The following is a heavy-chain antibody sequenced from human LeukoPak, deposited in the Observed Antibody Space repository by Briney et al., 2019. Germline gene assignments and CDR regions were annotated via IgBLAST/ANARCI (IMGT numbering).Heavy chain of an antibody. V-gene: IGHV4-4*07. CDR1: GGSISSHS. Sequence: SETLSLTCTVSGGSISSHSWSWIRQPAGKGLEWIGRIYASESTNYNPSLKSRVTMSVDASKSQFSLNLNSVTAADTAVYYCARDRREVPVRANDAFDIRGQGTMVTVSS. CDR2: IYASEST. CDR3: ARDRREVPVRANDAFDI. J-gene: IGHJ3*02. D-gene: IGHD1-26*01.